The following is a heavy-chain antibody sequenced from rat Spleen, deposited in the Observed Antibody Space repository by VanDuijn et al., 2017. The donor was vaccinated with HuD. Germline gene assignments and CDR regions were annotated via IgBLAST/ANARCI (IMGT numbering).Heavy chain of an antibody. D-gene: IGHD4-3*01. CDR3: TRQDTSGYSNWFTY. V-gene: IGHV5-29*01. Sequence: EVQLVESGGGLVQPGRSLKLSCAASGFTFNNYGMAWVRQAPTKGLEWVAYISSGGGGIYYPDSVKGRFTVSRDNTKSTLHLLMDSLRSEDTATYYCTRQDTSGYSNWFTYWGQGTLVTVSS. J-gene: IGHJ3*01. CDR2: ISSGGGGI. CDR1: GFTFNNYG.